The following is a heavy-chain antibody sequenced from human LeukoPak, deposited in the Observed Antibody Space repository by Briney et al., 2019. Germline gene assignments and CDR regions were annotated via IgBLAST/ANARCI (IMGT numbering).Heavy chain of an antibody. CDR1: GYTFTNYR. CDR2: IDPSGSSS. CDR3: ARSSRTNRRGWHGFYYYEY. D-gene: IGHD6-19*01. J-gene: IGHJ4*02. Sequence: GESLKISCTTSGYTFTNYRITWVRQVPGKGLEWMGRIDPSGSSSTYSPSFQGHVTISVDQSIRTAYLQWSSLEASDTAIYYCARSSRTNRRGWHGFYYYEYWGQGTRVTVSS. V-gene: IGHV5-10-1*01.